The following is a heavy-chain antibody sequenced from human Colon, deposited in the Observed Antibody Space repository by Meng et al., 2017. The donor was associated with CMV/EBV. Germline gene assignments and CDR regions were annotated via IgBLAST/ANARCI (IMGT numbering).Heavy chain of an antibody. CDR3: ASGEEQLAYFDY. Sequence: SCKASGFTFRHRYVHWVRQAPGQALEWMGWITPFNGNTNYAQKLQDRVTITRDMSMTTAYMELSSLRSDDRAIYFCASGEEQLAYFDYWGQGTLVTVSS. V-gene: IGHV1-45*02. CDR1: GFTFRHRY. J-gene: IGHJ4*02. D-gene: IGHD6-13*01. CDR2: ITPFNGNT.